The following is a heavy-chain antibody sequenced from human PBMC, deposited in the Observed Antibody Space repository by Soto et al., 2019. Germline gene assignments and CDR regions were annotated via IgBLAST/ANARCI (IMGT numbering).Heavy chain of an antibody. CDR3: ARVGAARNDY. D-gene: IGHD4-17*01. CDR1: GGSISSGGYY. CDR2: IYYSGST. V-gene: IGHV4-31*03. J-gene: IGHJ4*02. Sequence: SETLSLTCTVSGGSISSGGYYWSWIRQHPGKGLEWIGYIYYSGSTYYNPSLKSRVTISVDTSKNQLSLKLSSVTAADTAVYYCARVGAARNDYWGQGTLVTVSS.